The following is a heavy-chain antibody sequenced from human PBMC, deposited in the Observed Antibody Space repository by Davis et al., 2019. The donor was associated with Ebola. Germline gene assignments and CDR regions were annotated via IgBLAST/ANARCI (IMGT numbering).Heavy chain of an antibody. CDR1: GYTFTSYD. CDR3: ARAIRYSVIVTRTSRKYYFDY. CDR2: MNPNSGNT. D-gene: IGHD2/OR15-2a*01. V-gene: IGHV1-8*01. Sequence: ASVKVSCKASGYTFTSYDINWVRQATGQGLEWMGWMNPNSGNTGYAQKFQGRVTMTRNTSISTAYMELSSLRSDDTAVYYCARAIRYSVIVTRTSRKYYFDYWGQGSLVTVSS. J-gene: IGHJ4*02.